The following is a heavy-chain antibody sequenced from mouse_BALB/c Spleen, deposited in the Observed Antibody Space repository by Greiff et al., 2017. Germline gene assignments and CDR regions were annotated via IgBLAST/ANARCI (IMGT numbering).Heavy chain of an antibody. V-gene: IGHV1-7*01. Sequence: VQLVESGAELAKPGASVKMSCKASGYTFTSYWMHWVKQRPGQSLEWIGYINPSTGYTEYNQKFKDKATLTADKSSSTAYMQLSSLTSEDSAVYYCAEGRDYAMDYWGQGTSVTVSS. CDR2: INPSTGYT. CDR3: AEGRDYAMDY. CDR1: GYTFTSYW. J-gene: IGHJ4*01.